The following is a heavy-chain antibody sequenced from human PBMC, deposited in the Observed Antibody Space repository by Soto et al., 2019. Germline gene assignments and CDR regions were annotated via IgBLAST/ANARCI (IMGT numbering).Heavy chain of an antibody. CDR3: ARAGSTWCYFFEY. Sequence: QVQLQESGPGLVKPSETLSLTCTVSGGSINSYYWSWIRQSPGKGLEWIGYVYYSGTTYYNPSLQSRVTISVDTSKKQFSLKVRSVTAADTAIYFCARAGSTWCYFFEYWGQGSLVTVSS. J-gene: IGHJ4*02. CDR2: VYYSGTT. D-gene: IGHD2-2*01. V-gene: IGHV4-59*01. CDR1: GGSINSYY.